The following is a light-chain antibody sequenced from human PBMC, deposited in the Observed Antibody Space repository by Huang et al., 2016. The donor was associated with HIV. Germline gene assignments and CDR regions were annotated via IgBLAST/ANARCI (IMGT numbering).Light chain of an antibody. CDR3: QQSYSTPWT. J-gene: IGKJ1*01. Sequence: DIQMTQSPSSLSASVGDRVTITCRASQRISSYLNWYQQKPGKAPKLLIYAASSLQSGVPSGFIGSGSGTDFTLTINSLQPEDFATYYCQQSYSTPWTFGQGTKVEIK. V-gene: IGKV1-39*01. CDR2: AAS. CDR1: QRISSY.